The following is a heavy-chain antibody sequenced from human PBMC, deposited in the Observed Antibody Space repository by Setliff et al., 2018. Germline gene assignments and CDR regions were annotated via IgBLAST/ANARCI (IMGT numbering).Heavy chain of an antibody. V-gene: IGHV4-59*01. Sequence: SETLSLTCTVSDGSLSTYYWSWIRQPPGKGPEFIGYVYYSGTANYSPSLRSRLTISVDTSKNQFSLKLRSVTAADTAVYYCARCGTIRYFDFWGEGAPVTVSS. D-gene: IGHD2-21*01. CDR3: ARCGTIRYFDF. J-gene: IGHJ4*02. CDR1: DGSLSTYY. CDR2: VYYSGTA.